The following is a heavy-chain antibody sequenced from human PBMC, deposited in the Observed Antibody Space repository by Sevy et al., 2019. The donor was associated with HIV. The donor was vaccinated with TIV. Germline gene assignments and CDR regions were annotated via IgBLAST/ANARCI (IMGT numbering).Heavy chain of an antibody. V-gene: IGHV3-30-3*01. CDR1: GFTFSSYA. Sequence: GGSLRLSCAASGFTFSSYAMHWVRQAPGKGLEWVAVISYDGSNKYYADSVKGRFTISRDNSKNTLYLQMNGLRAEDTAVYYCARPYYYDSSGYYHAFDIWGQGTMVTVSS. J-gene: IGHJ3*02. D-gene: IGHD3-22*01. CDR3: ARPYYYDSSGYYHAFDI. CDR2: ISYDGSNK.